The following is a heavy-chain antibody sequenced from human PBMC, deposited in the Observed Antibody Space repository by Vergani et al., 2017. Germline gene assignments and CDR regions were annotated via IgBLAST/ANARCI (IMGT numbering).Heavy chain of an antibody. Sequence: KESGPTLVKPTQTLTLTCTFSGFSLSTSGLGVGWIRQPPGKGLEWIGEINHSGSTTYNPSRKSRVTISVDTSKNQFSLKLSSVTAADTAVYDCARGPRFEWLRSEYFQHWGQGTLVTVSS. V-gene: IGHV4-39*07. J-gene: IGHJ1*01. CDR1: GFSLSTSGLG. CDR3: ARGPRFEWLRSEYFQH. D-gene: IGHD5-12*01. CDR2: INHSGST.